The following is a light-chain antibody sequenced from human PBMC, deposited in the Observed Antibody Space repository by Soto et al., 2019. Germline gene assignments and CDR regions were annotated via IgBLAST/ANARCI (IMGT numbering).Light chain of an antibody. V-gene: IGKV3-15*01. Sequence: MTQSPATLSVSTGEVVTLSCRASQSVGGSLAWYRQKPGQANSIIVYGAYTRATGIQARFSGSGSGTEFTLTIRSMQSEDFAVYYCKKYNNWQLNFGGGNKVDLK. CDR2: GAY. J-gene: IGKJ4*01. CDR3: KKYNNWQLN. CDR1: QSVGGS.